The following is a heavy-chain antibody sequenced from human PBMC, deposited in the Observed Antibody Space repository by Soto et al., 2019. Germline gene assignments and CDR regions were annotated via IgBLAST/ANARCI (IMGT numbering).Heavy chain of an antibody. V-gene: IGHV3-7*01. J-gene: IGHJ4*02. CDR2: IKQDGSEK. CDR3: ASDLGYGDYGGY. D-gene: IGHD4-17*01. Sequence: EVQLVESGGGLVQPGGSLRLSCAASGFTFSSYWMSWVRQAPGKGLEWVANIKQDGSEKYYVDSVKGRFTISRDNAKNSRYLQMNSLRAEDTAVYYCASDLGYGDYGGYWGQGTLVTVSS. CDR1: GFTFSSYW.